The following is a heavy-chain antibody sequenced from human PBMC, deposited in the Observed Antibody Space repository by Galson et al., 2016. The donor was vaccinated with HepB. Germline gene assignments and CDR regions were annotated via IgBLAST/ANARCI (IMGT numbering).Heavy chain of an antibody. Sequence: SLRLSCAASGFRFTYYGLHWVRQAPGKGLEWVAVISYDGNKEYYADSVKGRFTIFRDNPKTTVYLEMNSLRVEDTAVYYCAKYSILGATAGFYGIDVWGQGTTVTVSS. V-gene: IGHV3-30*18. CDR1: GFRFTYYG. D-gene: IGHD1-26*01. CDR2: ISYDGNKE. CDR3: AKYSILGATAGFYGIDV. J-gene: IGHJ6*02.